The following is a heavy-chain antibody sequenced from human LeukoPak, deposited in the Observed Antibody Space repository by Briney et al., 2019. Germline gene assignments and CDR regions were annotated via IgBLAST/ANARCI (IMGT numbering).Heavy chain of an antibody. Sequence: SETLSLTCTVSGGSISSSSYYWGWIRQPPGKGLEWIGSIYYSGSTYYNPSLKSRVTISVDTSKNQFSLKLSSVTAADTAVYYCARHVLGGIQQLDWFDPWGQGTLVTVSS. CDR3: ARHVLGGIQQLDWFDP. CDR2: IYYSGST. CDR1: GGSISSSSYY. V-gene: IGHV4-39*01. D-gene: IGHD5-18*01. J-gene: IGHJ5*02.